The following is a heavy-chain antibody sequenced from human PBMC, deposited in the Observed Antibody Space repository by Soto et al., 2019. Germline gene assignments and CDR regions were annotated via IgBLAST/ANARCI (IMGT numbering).Heavy chain of an antibody. Sequence: ARLVESGGDLVKSGGSLRLSCVASGFLFRDFEMNWVRQAPGKGLEWVAVIPNTENKKYYADSVKGRFTISRDNSQNTLFLQMDSLMSEDTAMYYCARTAGGRVRGALDIWGQGTMVTVS. D-gene: IGHD6-13*01. J-gene: IGHJ3*02. CDR2: IPNTENKK. CDR1: GFLFRDFE. V-gene: IGHV3-30-3*01. CDR3: ARTAGGRVRGALDI.